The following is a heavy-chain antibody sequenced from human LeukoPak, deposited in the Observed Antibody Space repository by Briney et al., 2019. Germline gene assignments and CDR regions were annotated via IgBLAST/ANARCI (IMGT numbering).Heavy chain of an antibody. CDR1: GFTFSRYA. CDR3: ASVTTHGVSHYEYKY. CDR2: ISGNGGST. V-gene: IGHV3-64*01. Sequence: GRSLRLSCAAAGFTFSRYAMHWVRQAPGKGLEYVSGISGNGGSTYYANSVKGRFTISRDNSKNTLYLQMGSLRAEDMAVYYCASVTTHGVSHYEYKYWGQGTLVTVSS. J-gene: IGHJ4*02. D-gene: IGHD4-11*01.